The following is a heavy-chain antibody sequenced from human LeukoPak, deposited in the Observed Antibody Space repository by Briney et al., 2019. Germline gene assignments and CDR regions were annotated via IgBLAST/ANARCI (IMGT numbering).Heavy chain of an antibody. Sequence: GGSLRLSCAASGFRFSSYSMNWVRQAPGKGLEWVSSISGSGGSTYYADSVKGRFTISRDNSKNTLYLQMNSLRAEDTAVYYCARLIAAAGYWGQGTLVTVSS. CDR1: GFRFSSYS. V-gene: IGHV3-23*01. CDR3: ARLIAAAGY. J-gene: IGHJ4*02. CDR2: ISGSGGST. D-gene: IGHD6-13*01.